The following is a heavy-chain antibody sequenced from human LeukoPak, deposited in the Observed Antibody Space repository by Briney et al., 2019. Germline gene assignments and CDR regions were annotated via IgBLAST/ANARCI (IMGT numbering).Heavy chain of an antibody. J-gene: IGHJ4*02. Sequence: GASVKVSCKASGYTFTGYYMHWVRQAPGQGLEWMGWINPKSGRTSYAHSFLGRVTMTSDTSISEAYMELTRLRSDDTAVYFCARDPFNWNYYFDYWGQGTLVTVSS. CDR3: ARDPFNWNYYFDY. CDR1: GYTFTGYY. V-gene: IGHV1-2*02. D-gene: IGHD1-7*01. CDR2: INPKSGRT.